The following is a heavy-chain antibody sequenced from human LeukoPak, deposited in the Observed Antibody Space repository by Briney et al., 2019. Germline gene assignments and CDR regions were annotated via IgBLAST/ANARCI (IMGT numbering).Heavy chain of an antibody. Sequence: GGSLRLSCAASGFTFSRYGMHWVRQAPGKGLEWVAFIRYDGSNKYYTDSVKGRFTISRDNSKNTLYLQMNSLRAEDTAVYYCAKDHYYGSGKYYFDYWGQGTLVTVSS. D-gene: IGHD3-10*01. CDR2: IRYDGSNK. V-gene: IGHV3-30*02. J-gene: IGHJ4*02. CDR1: GFTFSRYG. CDR3: AKDHYYGSGKYYFDY.